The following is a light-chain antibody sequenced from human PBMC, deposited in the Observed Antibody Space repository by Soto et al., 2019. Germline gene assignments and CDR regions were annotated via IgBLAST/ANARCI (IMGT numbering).Light chain of an antibody. V-gene: IGLV2-8*01. CDR1: SSDVGAYDY. CDR3: SSYAGTKDVV. J-gene: IGLJ2*01. Sequence: QSALTQPPSASGSPGQSVTISCTGTSSDVGAYDYVSWYQQHPGKAPKLMISEVSQRPSGVPDRFSGSKSGNTASLTVSGLQAEDEADYYCSSYAGTKDVVFGGGTKLTVL. CDR2: EVS.